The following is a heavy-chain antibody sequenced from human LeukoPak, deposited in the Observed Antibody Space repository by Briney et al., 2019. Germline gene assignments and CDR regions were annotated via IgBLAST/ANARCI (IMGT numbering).Heavy chain of an antibody. CDR2: INHSGST. D-gene: IGHD3-10*01. V-gene: IGHV4-34*01. CDR1: GGSFSGYY. Sequence: SETLSLTCAVYGGSFSGYYWSWVRQPPGKGLEWIGEINHSGSTNYNPSLKSRVTISVDTSKNQFSLKLSSATAADTAVYYCARGGRFGPRSWFDPWGQGTLVTVSS. CDR3: ARGGRFGPRSWFDP. J-gene: IGHJ5*02.